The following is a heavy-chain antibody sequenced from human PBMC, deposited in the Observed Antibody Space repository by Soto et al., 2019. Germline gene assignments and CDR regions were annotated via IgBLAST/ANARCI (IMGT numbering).Heavy chain of an antibody. CDR1: GFTFSSYG. D-gene: IGHD6-13*01. CDR3: AKPMAAAGTTPRRYYGMDV. Sequence: GGSLRFSCAASGFTFSSYGMHWVRQAPGKGLEWVAVISYDGSNKYYVDSVKGRFTISRDNSKNTLYLQMNSLRAEDTAVYYCAKPMAAAGTTPRRYYGMDVWGQGTTVTVSS. J-gene: IGHJ6*02. V-gene: IGHV3-30*18. CDR2: ISYDGSNK.